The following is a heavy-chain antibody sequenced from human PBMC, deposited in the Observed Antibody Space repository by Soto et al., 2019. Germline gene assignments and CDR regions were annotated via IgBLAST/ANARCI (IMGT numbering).Heavy chain of an antibody. CDR3: ARGRPGYCSGGSCSKSFYYGMDV. V-gene: IGHV1-69*01. CDR1: GGTFSSYA. CDR2: IIPIFGTA. Sequence: QVQLVQSGAEVKKPGSSVKVSCKASGGTFSSYAISWVRQAPGQGLEWMGGIIPIFGTANYAQKFQGRVTITADESTSTAYMELSSLRSEDTAVYYCARGRPGYCSGGSCSKSFYYGMDVWGQGTTVTVSS. D-gene: IGHD2-15*01. J-gene: IGHJ6*02.